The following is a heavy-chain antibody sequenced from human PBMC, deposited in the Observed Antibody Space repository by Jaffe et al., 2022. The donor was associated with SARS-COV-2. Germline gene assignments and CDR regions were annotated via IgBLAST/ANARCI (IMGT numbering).Heavy chain of an antibody. CDR2: ISYDGSNK. Sequence: QVQLVESGGGVVQPGRSLRLSCAASGFTFSSYGMHWVRQAPGKGLEWVAVISYDGSNKYYADSVKGRFTISRDNSKNTLYLQMNSLRAEDTAVYYCAKDLKGGIAAADFFDYWGQGTLVTVSS. CDR3: AKDLKGGIAAADFFDY. CDR1: GFTFSSYG. D-gene: IGHD6-13*01. V-gene: IGHV3-30*18. J-gene: IGHJ4*02.